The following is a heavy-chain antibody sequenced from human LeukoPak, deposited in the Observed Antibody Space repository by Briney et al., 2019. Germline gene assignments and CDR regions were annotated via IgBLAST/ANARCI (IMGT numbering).Heavy chain of an antibody. CDR2: ISHDGSNK. J-gene: IGHJ4*02. CDR3: ARDQLRGSGWYGGVDY. V-gene: IGHV3-30-3*01. D-gene: IGHD6-19*01. Sequence: PGRSLRLSCAASGLTFSSYSFNWVRQAPGKGLEWVAVISHDGSNKYYADSLRGRFTISRDNSKNTLYLQMNNLRTEDTAVYYCARDQLRGSGWYGGVDYWGQGTLVTVSS. CDR1: GLTFSSYS.